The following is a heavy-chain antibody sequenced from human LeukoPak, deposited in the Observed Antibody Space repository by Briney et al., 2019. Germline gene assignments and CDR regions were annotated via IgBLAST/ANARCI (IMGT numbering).Heavy chain of an antibody. J-gene: IGHJ4*02. D-gene: IGHD6-13*01. CDR2: ISGSGGST. V-gene: IGHV3-23*01. CDR1: GFTFSSYA. Sequence: GGSLRLSCAASGFTFSSYAMSWVRQAPGKGLEWVSAISGSGGSTYYADSVKGRFAISGDNSKNTLYLQMNSLRAEDTAVYYCAKVYSSSWDFDYWGQGTLVTVSS. CDR3: AKVYSSSWDFDY.